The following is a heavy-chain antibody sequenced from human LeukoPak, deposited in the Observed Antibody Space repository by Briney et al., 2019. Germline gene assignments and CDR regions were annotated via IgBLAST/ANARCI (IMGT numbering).Heavy chain of an antibody. D-gene: IGHD2-15*01. CDR1: GFTFRSHA. V-gene: IGHV3-23*01. Sequence: GGSLRLSSVGSGFTFRSHAMSWVLQAPEKGLEFVSGIYENGGTTYYADSVKGRFSISRDNSKNTLYLQMDSLRGEDTAVYYCAKDFRIGYSAHFDYWGQGALVTVSS. CDR2: IYENGGTT. CDR3: AKDFRIGYSAHFDY. J-gene: IGHJ4*02.